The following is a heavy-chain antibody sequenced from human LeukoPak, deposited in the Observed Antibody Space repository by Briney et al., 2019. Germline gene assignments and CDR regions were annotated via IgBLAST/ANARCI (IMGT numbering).Heavy chain of an antibody. Sequence: GGSLRLSCAASGFTISDHYMDWVRQAPGKGPEWVGRSRNKANRYTTEYAASVKGRFTISRDDSNNSLYLQMSSLKTDDTAVYYCARAGDYYSTGDCWGQGTLVTVSS. CDR2: SRNKANRYTT. J-gene: IGHJ4*02. CDR3: ARAGDYYSTGDC. V-gene: IGHV3-72*01. CDR1: GFTISDHY. D-gene: IGHD3-22*01.